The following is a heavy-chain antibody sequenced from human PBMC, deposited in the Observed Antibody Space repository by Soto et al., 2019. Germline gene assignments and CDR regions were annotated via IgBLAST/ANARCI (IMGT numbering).Heavy chain of an antibody. CDR1: GFTFSSYG. V-gene: IGHV3-30*18. D-gene: IGHD3-10*01. CDR3: AKERNAGWFGEHYGMDV. Sequence: QVQLLESGGGVVQPGRSLRLSCAASGFTFSSYGMHWVRQAPGKGLEWVAVISYDGSNKYYADSVKGRFTISRDNSKNTLYLQMNSLRAEDTAVYYCAKERNAGWFGEHYGMDVWGQGTTVTVSS. J-gene: IGHJ6*02. CDR2: ISYDGSNK.